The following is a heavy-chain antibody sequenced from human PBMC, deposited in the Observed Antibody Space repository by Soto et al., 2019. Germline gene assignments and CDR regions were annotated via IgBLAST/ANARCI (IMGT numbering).Heavy chain of an antibody. CDR3: ATVATHSYNWVDP. CDR1: GFPFSTSW. CDR2: INADGTTT. V-gene: IGHV3-74*01. J-gene: IGHJ5*02. D-gene: IGHD3-3*02. Sequence: EVHLVESGGGLVQPGGSLSLSCAAPGFPFSTSWMTWARQPPGKGLVWVSRINADGTTTTYADSVKGRFTISRDNAKNTLYLQMNSLRAEDTAVYFCATVATHSYNWVDPWGQGTLVTISS.